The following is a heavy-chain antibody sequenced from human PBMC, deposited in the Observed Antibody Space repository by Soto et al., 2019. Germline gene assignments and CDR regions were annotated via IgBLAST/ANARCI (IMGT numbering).Heavy chain of an antibody. CDR1: GFTFSSHT. D-gene: IGHD3-16*01. V-gene: IGHV3-21*01. CDR3: ARGYDVVRVPVAIRVGYFDH. J-gene: IGHJ4*02. Sequence: EVDLVESGGGLAKPGGALRLSCTDSGFTFSSHTMNWVRQAPGKGLEWVSSISATGSDIYYGDSVMGRFTISRDSAKNSLYLQLNNLRVEDTAVYYCARGYDVVRVPVAIRVGYFDHWGQGTVVTVSS. CDR2: ISATGSDI.